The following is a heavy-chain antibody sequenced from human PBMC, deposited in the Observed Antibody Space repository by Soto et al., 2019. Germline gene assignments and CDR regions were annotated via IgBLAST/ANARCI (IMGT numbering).Heavy chain of an antibody. CDR3: AKRNGPPRDAFDI. D-gene: IGHD4-17*01. J-gene: IGHJ3*02. Sequence: EVQLLESGGGLVQPGGSLRLSCAASGFTFSSYAMSWVRQAPGKGLEWVSAISGSGGSTYYADSVKGRFTISRDNSKNTLYRQMNSLRAEDTAVYYCAKRNGPPRDAFDIWGQGTMVTVSS. V-gene: IGHV3-23*01. CDR2: ISGSGGST. CDR1: GFTFSSYA.